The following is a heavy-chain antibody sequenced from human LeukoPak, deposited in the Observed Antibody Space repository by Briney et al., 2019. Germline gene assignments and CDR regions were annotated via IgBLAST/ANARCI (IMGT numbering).Heavy chain of an antibody. CDR1: GGSFSGYY. CDR3: ARVTDSSGYYDDDAFDI. J-gene: IGHJ3*02. V-gene: IGHV4-34*01. D-gene: IGHD3-22*01. Sequence: SETLSLTCAVYGGSFSGYYWSWIRQPPGKGLEWIGEINHSGSTNYNPSLKSRVTISVDTSKNQFSLKLSSVTAADTAVYYCARVTDSSGYYDDDAFDIWGQGTMVTVSS. CDR2: INHSGST.